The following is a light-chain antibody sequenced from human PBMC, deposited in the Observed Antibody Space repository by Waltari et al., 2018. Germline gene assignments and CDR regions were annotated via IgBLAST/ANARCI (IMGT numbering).Light chain of an antibody. CDR3: CSYADSAISV. V-gene: IGLV2-23*02. CDR1: SSDIGNYNL. Sequence: QSALTQTATVSGSPGQSITISCSGTSSDIGNYNLFSWYQQHPGKAPTPIIYDVNKRPSVVSNRFSGSKSGNTAFLTITGLQTADDADYYCCSYADSAISVFGGGTKVTVL. CDR2: DVN. J-gene: IGLJ3*02.